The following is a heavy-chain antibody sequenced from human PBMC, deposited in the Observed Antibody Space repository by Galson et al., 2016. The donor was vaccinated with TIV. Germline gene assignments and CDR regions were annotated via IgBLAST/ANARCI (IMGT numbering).Heavy chain of an antibody. D-gene: IGHD5-12*01. V-gene: IGHV5-51*03. CDR2: MYVADPDV. J-gene: IGHJ4*02. Sequence: QSGAEVKKPGESLKISCRVSGYSFPNNWIAWVREMPGKGLELMGIMYVADPDVTYSPSFEGQVTISVDESVSTAYLQWSSLEASDSAIYHCARAPGYSGYSYGYFDSWGQGTRVTVSS. CDR1: GYSFPNNW. CDR3: ARAPGYSGYSYGYFDS.